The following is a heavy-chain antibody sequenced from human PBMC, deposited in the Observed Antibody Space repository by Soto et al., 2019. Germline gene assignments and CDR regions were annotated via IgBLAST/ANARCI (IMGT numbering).Heavy chain of an antibody. CDR2: IDPSDSYT. D-gene: IGHD2-15*01. CDR1: GYSFTSYW. Sequence: GESLKISCKGSGYSFTSYWISWVRQMPGKGLEWMGRIDPSDSYTNYSPSFQGHVTISADKSISTAYLQWSSLKASDTAIYYCASSSALGYCSGGSCYLLDVWGQGTTVTVSS. V-gene: IGHV5-10-1*01. CDR3: ASSSALGYCSGGSCYLLDV. J-gene: IGHJ6*02.